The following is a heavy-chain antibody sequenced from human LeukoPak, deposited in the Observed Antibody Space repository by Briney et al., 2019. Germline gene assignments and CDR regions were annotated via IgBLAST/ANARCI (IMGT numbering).Heavy chain of an antibody. CDR3: ARSERRYSGTHDAFDI. CDR2: IIPIFGTA. J-gene: IGHJ3*02. CDR1: GGTFSSYA. D-gene: IGHD1-26*01. V-gene: IGHV1-69*13. Sequence: ASVKVSCKASGGTFSSYAISWVRQAPGQGLEWMGGIIPIFGTANYAQKFQGRVTITADESTSTAYMELSSLRSEDTAVYYCARSERRYSGTHDAFDIWGQGTMVTVSS.